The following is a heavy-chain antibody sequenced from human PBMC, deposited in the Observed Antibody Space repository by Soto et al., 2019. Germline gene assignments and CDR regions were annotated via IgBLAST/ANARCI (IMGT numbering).Heavy chain of an antibody. J-gene: IGHJ4*02. D-gene: IGHD3-3*01. CDR3: ARYQRLLRFLEWLPNFDY. CDR2: IFYSGNT. Sequence: SETLSLTCTVSGGSISNYYWSWIRQPPGKGLEWVGYIFYSGNTNYNPSLKSRVTRSVDTSKNQFSLKLNFVTAADTAVYYCARYQRLLRFLEWLPNFDYWGQGTLVTVSS. V-gene: IGHV4-59*08. CDR1: GGSISNYY.